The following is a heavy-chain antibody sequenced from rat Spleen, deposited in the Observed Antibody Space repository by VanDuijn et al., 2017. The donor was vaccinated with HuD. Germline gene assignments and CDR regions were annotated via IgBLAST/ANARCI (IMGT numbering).Heavy chain of an antibody. J-gene: IGHJ3*01. CDR2: ITHNDGNT. D-gene: IGHD1-12*01. CDR3: TPYEGGSAY. V-gene: IGHV5-31*01. CDR1: GLTFNNYW. Sequence: EVQLVESGGGLVQSGGSLTLSCIASGLTFNNYWMTWIRQAPGKGLEWIASITHNDGNTWYPDSVRGRFTISRDDARSTLYLQMNSLRPEDTATYYCTPYEGGSAYWGQGTLVTVSS.